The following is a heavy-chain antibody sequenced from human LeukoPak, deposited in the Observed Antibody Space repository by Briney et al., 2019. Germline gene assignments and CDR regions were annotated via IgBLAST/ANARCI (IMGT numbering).Heavy chain of an antibody. J-gene: IGHJ4*02. CDR1: GYTFTSYG. D-gene: IGHD3-9*01. CDR3: ARLEFGGYDILTGYYSREDY. Sequence: VASVKVSCKASGYTFTSYGISWVRQAPGQGLEWMGWISAYNGNTNYAQKLQGRVTMTTDTSTSTAYMELRSLRSDDTAVYYCARLEFGGYDILTGYYSREDYWGQGTLVTVSS. V-gene: IGHV1-18*01. CDR2: ISAYNGNT.